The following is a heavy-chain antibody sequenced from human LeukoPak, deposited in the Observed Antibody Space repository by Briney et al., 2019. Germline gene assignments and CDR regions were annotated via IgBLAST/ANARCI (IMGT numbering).Heavy chain of an antibody. J-gene: IGHJ4*02. CDR3: ANQEDYYDSSGYFYYFDY. D-gene: IGHD3-22*01. CDR1: RFTFSSYA. V-gene: IGHV3-23*01. CDR2: ISGSGGST. Sequence: GGSLRLSCAASRFTFSSYAMSWVRQAPGKGLEWVSAISGSGGSTYYADSVKGRFTISRDNSKNTLYLQMNSLRAEDTAVYYCANQEDYYDSSGYFYYFDYWGQGTLVTVSS.